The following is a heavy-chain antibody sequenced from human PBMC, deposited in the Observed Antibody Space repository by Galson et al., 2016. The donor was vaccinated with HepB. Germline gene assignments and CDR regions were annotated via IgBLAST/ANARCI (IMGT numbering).Heavy chain of an antibody. V-gene: IGHV4-31*03. CDR3: ARAGGLLVDS. Sequence: TLSLTCTVSGGSISTGGFYWSWIRQHPGKGLEWIGYIYYSGSTYYNPSLKSRVTISVDTSKNQFSPKLSSVTAADTAVYYCARAGGLLVDSWGQGTLVTVSS. CDR2: IYYSGST. CDR1: GGSISTGGFY. D-gene: IGHD5-18*01. J-gene: IGHJ4*02.